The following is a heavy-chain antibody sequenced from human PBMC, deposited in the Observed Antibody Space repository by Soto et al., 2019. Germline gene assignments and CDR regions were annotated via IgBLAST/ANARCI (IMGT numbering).Heavy chain of an antibody. Sequence: GGSLRLSCAASGFTFSGFGMHWFRQAPGKGLEWVAIIWYGGSDKYYADSVRGRFTISRDNSKNTLSLQMNSLRAEDTAVYHCAFGNLSYYFDYWGQGTPVTVSS. CDR2: IWYGGSDK. CDR1: GFTFSGFG. V-gene: IGHV3-33*01. J-gene: IGHJ4*02. CDR3: AFGNLSYYFDY. D-gene: IGHD3-16*01.